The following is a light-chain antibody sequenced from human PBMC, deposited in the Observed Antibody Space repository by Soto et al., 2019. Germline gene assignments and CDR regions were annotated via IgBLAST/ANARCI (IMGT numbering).Light chain of an antibody. V-gene: IGLV2-14*01. J-gene: IGLJ3*02. CDR1: SSDVGAYNY. CDR2: DVN. Sequence: QSVLTQPASVSGSPGQSITISCTGTSSDVGAYNYVSWCQQHPGKAPKVIIYDVNNRPSGVSNRFSGSKSGNTASLTISGLQAEDEADYYCSSYTISNAWVFGGGTKVTVL. CDR3: SSYTISNAWV.